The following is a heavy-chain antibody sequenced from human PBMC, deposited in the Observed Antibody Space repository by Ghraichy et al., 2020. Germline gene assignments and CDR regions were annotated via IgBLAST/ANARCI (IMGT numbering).Heavy chain of an antibody. CDR2: IKQDGSEK. D-gene: IGHD3-22*01. CDR1: GFTFSSYW. Sequence: GESLNISCAASGFTFSSYWMSWVRQAPGKGLEWVANIKQDGSEKYYVDSVKGRFTISRDNAKNSLYLQMNSLRAEDTAVYYCARAPHSSGYYYVSPRGLGFDIWGQGTMVTVSS. CDR3: ARAPHSSGYYYVSPRGLGFDI. J-gene: IGHJ3*02. V-gene: IGHV3-7*03.